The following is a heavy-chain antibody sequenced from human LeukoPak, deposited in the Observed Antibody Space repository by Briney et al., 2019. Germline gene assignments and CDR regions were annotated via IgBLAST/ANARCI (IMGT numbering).Heavy chain of an antibody. CDR2: ISSSGSTI. CDR3: ARDRGAQWLVPLDY. Sequence: GGSLGLSCAASGFTFSSYEMNWVRQAPGKGLEWVSYISSSGSTIYYADSVKGRFTISRDNAKNSLYLQMNSLRAEDTAVYYCARDRGAQWLVPLDYWGQGTLVTVSS. CDR1: GFTFSSYE. V-gene: IGHV3-48*03. J-gene: IGHJ4*02. D-gene: IGHD6-19*01.